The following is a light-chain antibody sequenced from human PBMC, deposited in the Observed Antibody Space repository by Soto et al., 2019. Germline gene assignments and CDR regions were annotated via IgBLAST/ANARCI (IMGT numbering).Light chain of an antibody. V-gene: IGLV2-14*03. Sequence: VLTQPASVSGSPGQSITISCTGTISDVSGYNFVSWYQQYPGEAPKLMIYDVSNRPSGVSNRFSGSKSGNTASLTISGLQAEDEADYYCSSYTSSNTYVFGTGTKVTV. J-gene: IGLJ1*01. CDR1: ISDVSGYNF. CDR2: DVS. CDR3: SSYTSSNTYV.